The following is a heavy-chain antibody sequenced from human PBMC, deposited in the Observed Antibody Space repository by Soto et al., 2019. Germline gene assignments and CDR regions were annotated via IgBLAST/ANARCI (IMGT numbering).Heavy chain of an antibody. Sequence: QVQLQESGPGLVKPSQTLSLTCTVSGGSISSGDYHWSWIRQPPGKGLEWIGFVYYTGNTYYNPSLKSRVTISVATSKTQFSLKLSSVTAADTAVYYCARSDFWSGYYTDYWGQGTLVTVSS. CDR1: GGSISSGDYH. J-gene: IGHJ4*02. CDR2: VYYTGNT. CDR3: ARSDFWSGYYTDY. D-gene: IGHD3-3*01. V-gene: IGHV4-30-4*08.